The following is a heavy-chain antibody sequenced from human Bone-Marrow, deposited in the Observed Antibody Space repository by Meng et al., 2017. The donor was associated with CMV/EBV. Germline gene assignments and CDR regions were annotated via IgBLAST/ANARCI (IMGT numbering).Heavy chain of an antibody. D-gene: IGHD2-2*01. CDR2: IYYSGST. J-gene: IGHJ3*02. CDR3: ARDGGYCSSTSCYDNDAFDI. V-gene: IGHV4-61*01. Sequence: SETLSLTCTVSGGSVSSGSYYWSWIRQPPGKGLGWIGYIYYSGSTNYNPSLKSRVTISVDTSKNQFSLKLSSVTAADTAVYYCARDGGYCSSTSCYDNDAFDIWGQGTMVTVSS. CDR1: GGSVSSGSYY.